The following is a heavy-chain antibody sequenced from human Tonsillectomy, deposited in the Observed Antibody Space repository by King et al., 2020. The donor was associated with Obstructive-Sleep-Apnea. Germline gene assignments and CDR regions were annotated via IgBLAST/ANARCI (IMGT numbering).Heavy chain of an antibody. Sequence: QLVQSGAEVKKPGASVKVSCKASGYTFTGYFMHWVRQAPGQGLEWMGWVNPNSGGTNYAQKFQGRVTMTRDTSISTAYMELSRLRSDDTALYYCARERSDTSPFDYWGQGTLVTVSS. CDR2: VNPNSGGT. V-gene: IGHV1-2*02. CDR1: GYTFTGYF. CDR3: ARERSDTSPFDY. J-gene: IGHJ4*02. D-gene: IGHD3-22*01.